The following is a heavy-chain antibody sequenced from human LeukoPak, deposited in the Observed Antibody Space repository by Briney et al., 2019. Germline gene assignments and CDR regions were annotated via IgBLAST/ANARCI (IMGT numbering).Heavy chain of an antibody. J-gene: IGHJ5*02. D-gene: IGHD3-3*01. CDR3: ARVLPFEDYDFWSGYYFSPNWFDH. Sequence: GGSLRLSCAASAFTFSDFYMTWIRQAPGKGLEWVSYISSSGSTIYYADSVKGRFTISRDNAKNSLYLQMNSLRAEDTAVYYFARVLPFEDYDFWSGYYFSPNWFDHWGQGTLVTVSS. V-gene: IGHV3-11*04. CDR1: AFTFSDFY. CDR2: ISSSGSTI.